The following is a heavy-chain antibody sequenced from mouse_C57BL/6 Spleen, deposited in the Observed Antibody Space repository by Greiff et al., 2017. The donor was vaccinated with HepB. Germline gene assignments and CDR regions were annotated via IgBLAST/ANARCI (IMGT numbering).Heavy chain of an antibody. CDR2: ISDGGSYT. Sequence: EVNLVESGGGLVKPGGSLKLSCAASGFTFSSYAMSWVRQTPEKRLEWVATISDGGSYTYYPDNVKGRFTISRDNAKNNLYLQMSHLKSEDTAMYYCARERSQYSKRMDYWGQGTSVTVSS. CDR3: ARERSQYSKRMDY. V-gene: IGHV5-4*01. CDR1: GFTFSSYA. D-gene: IGHD2-5*01. J-gene: IGHJ4*01.